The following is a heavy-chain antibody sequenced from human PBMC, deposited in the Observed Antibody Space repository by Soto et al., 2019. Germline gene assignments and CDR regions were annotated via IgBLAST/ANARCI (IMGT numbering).Heavy chain of an antibody. Sequence: GGSLRLSCAASGFTVSSNYMSLVLQAPGKGLEWVSVIYSGGSTYYADSVKGRFTISRDNSKNTLYLQMNSLRAEDTAVYYCAREAYSYGYSYYYYYGMDVWGQGTTVTV. J-gene: IGHJ6*02. CDR3: AREAYSYGYSYYYYYGMDV. CDR2: IYSGGST. CDR1: GFTVSSNY. D-gene: IGHD5-18*01. V-gene: IGHV3-53*01.